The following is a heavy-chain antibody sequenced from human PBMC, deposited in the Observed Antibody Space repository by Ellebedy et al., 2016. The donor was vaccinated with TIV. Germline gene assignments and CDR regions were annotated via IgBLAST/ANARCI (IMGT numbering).Heavy chain of an antibody. CDR2: IKARTDGETT. D-gene: IGHD6-13*01. J-gene: IGHJ4*02. CDR1: GFTFSNAW. Sequence: PGGSLRLSCAASGFTFSNAWMTRVRQAPGKGLEWVGRIKARTDGETTDYSAPVQGRFTISRDDSKNTLYLQMNSLKTEDTAVYYCTTGKWGSSWYLDYWGQGTLVTVSS. V-gene: IGHV3-15*01. CDR3: TTGKWGSSWYLDY.